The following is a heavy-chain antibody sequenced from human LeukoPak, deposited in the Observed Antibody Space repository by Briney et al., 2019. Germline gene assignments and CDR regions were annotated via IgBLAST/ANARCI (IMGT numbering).Heavy chain of an antibody. CDR2: ITGNNGNT. J-gene: IGHJ4*02. CDR1: GYTFTSYG. CDR3: ARTGLTWWDLPDS. D-gene: IGHD1-26*01. Sequence: GASVKVSCKASGYTFTSYGISWVRQAPGQGLEWMGWITGNNGNTNYAQKFQDRVTMTTDTSTSTAYMEVRSLRSDDTAMYYCARTGLTWWDLPDSWGQGTLVTVSS. V-gene: IGHV1-18*01.